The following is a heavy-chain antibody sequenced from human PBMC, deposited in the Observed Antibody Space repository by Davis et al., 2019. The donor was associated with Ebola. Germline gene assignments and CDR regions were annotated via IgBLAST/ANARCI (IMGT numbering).Heavy chain of an antibody. D-gene: IGHD4-17*01. Sequence: GGSLRLSCAASGFTFSNAWMSWVRQAPGKGLEWVSAISGSGGSTYYADSVKGRFTISRDNSKNTLYLQMNSLRAEDTAVYYCAKTSDYGDPFNDYWGQGTLVTVSS. J-gene: IGHJ4*02. CDR3: AKTSDYGDPFNDY. V-gene: IGHV3-23*01. CDR2: ISGSGGST. CDR1: GFTFSNAW.